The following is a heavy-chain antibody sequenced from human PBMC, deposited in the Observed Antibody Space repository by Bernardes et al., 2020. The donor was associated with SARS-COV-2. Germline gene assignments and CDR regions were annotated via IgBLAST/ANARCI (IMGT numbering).Heavy chain of an antibody. Sequence: GGSLRLSCAASGFTFNMYAMTWVRQAPGKGLEWVAFVSHDGSDKYYADSVKGRFTISRDNSKNTLYLQMNSLRAEDTALYYCAKTYDILLESDAFDIWGQGTMVTVSS. CDR3: AKTYDILLESDAFDI. J-gene: IGHJ3*02. CDR2: VSHDGSDK. D-gene: IGHD3-9*01. CDR1: GFTFNMYA. V-gene: IGHV3-30*18.